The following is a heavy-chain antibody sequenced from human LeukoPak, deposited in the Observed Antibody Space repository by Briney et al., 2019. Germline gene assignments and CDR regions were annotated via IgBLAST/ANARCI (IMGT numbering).Heavy chain of an antibody. D-gene: IGHD3-10*01. V-gene: IGHV3-11*01. CDR2: ISSSGTTI. Sequence: GGSLRLSCAASGFTFSDYYMSWIRQPPRKGLPWVSYISSSGTTIYYADSVRGRFTVSRDNAKNSLYLQMDSLSAEDTAVYYCASLRGVNRWGQGTLVTVSS. CDR3: ASLRGVNR. J-gene: IGHJ4*02. CDR1: GFTFSDYY.